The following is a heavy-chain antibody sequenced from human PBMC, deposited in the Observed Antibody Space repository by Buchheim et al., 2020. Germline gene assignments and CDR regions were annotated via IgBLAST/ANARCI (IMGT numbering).Heavy chain of an antibody. CDR2: INPSGGST. V-gene: IGHV1-46*01. D-gene: IGHD1-26*01. J-gene: IGHJ5*02. CDR1: GYTFTSYY. Sequence: QVQLVQSGAEVKKPGASVKVSCKASGYTFTSYYMHWVRQAPGQGLEWMGIINPSGGSTSYAQKFQGRVTMTRDTSTSTVYMELSRLRSDDTAVYYCAREMEVGAHTEGGWFDPWGQGTL. CDR3: AREMEVGAHTEGGWFDP.